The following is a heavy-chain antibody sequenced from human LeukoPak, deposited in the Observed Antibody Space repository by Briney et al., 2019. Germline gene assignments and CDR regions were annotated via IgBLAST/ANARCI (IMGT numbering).Heavy chain of an antibody. CDR1: GGSFSGYY. CDR3: ASQHLAYCGGDCYSTPAPLDH. Sequence: SETLSLTCAVYGGSFSGYYWSWIRQPPGKGLEWIGEINHSGSTNYNPSLKSRVTISVDTSKNQFSLKLSSVTAADTAVYYCASQHLAYCGGDCYSTPAPLDHWGQGTLVTVSS. D-gene: IGHD2-21*02. J-gene: IGHJ4*02. CDR2: INHSGST. V-gene: IGHV4-34*01.